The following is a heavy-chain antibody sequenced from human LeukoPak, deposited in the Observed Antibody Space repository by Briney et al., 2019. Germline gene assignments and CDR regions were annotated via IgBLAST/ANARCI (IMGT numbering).Heavy chain of an antibody. D-gene: IGHD6-19*01. CDR3: ARDLHGIAVAGSLDY. CDR1: GGSISSGSYY. Sequence: PSETLSLTCTVSGGSISSGSYYWSWIRQPAGKGLEWIGRIYTSGSTNYNPSLKSRVTISVDTSKNQISLKLSSVTAADTAVYYCARDLHGIAVAGSLDYWGQGTLVTVSS. CDR2: IYTSGST. V-gene: IGHV4-61*02. J-gene: IGHJ4*02.